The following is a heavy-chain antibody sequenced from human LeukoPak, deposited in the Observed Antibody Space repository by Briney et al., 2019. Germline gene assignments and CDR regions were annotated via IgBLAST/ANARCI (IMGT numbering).Heavy chain of an antibody. V-gene: IGHV1-18*04. CDR3: ARDFGFSSGSYWFDP. CDR1: GYTSTSYG. Sequence: ASVKVSCKAAGYTSTSYGISWVRQAPGQGLEWMGWISTYNGNTIYAQKLQGRVTMTRDTSTSTAYMELRSLRSDDTAVYYCARDFGFSSGSYWFDPWGQGTLVTVSS. D-gene: IGHD6-19*01. J-gene: IGHJ5*02. CDR2: ISTYNGNT.